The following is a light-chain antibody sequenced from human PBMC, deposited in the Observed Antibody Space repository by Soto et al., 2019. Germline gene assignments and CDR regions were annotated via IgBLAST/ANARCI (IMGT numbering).Light chain of an antibody. CDR2: KAS. J-gene: IGKJ5*01. V-gene: IGKV1-5*03. CDR3: QQFNSYSIT. CDR1: QSISNW. Sequence: DIQMTQSPSTLSASVGDRVTITCRASQSISNWLAWYKQKPGKAPKLLIYKASSLERGVPSRFSGSGSGTEFTLTISSLQPDDFATYYCQQFNSYSITFGQGTRLEIK.